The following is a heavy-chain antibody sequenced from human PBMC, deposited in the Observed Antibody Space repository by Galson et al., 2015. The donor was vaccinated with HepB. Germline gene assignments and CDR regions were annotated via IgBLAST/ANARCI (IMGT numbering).Heavy chain of an antibody. CDR3: ARVKGWIVDR. J-gene: IGHJ4*02. CDR1: GYTFTSYD. Sequence: SVKVSCKASGYTFTSYDINWVRQATGQGLEWMGGIIPIFGIANYAQKFQGRVTITADESTSTAYMELSSLRSEDTAVYYCARVKGWIVDRWGQGTLVTVSS. V-gene: IGHV1-69*13. CDR2: IIPIFGIA. D-gene: IGHD3-22*01.